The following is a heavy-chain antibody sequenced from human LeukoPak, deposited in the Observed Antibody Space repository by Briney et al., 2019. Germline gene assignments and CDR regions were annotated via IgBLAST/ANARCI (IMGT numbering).Heavy chain of an antibody. Sequence: HPGASLRLSCAASGFTFSSYAMSWVLQAPGKGLEWVSAISGSGGSTYYADSVKGRFTISRDNSKNTLYLQMNSLRAEDTAVYYCATDSIAVAGFDYWGQGTLVTVSS. D-gene: IGHD6-19*01. J-gene: IGHJ4*02. CDR1: GFTFSSYA. V-gene: IGHV3-23*01. CDR3: ATDSIAVAGFDY. CDR2: ISGSGGST.